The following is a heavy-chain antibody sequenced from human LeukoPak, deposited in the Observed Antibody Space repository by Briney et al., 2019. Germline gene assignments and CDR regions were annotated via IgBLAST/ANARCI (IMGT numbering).Heavy chain of an antibody. V-gene: IGHV1-69*01. Sequence: SVKVSCKASGGTFSSYAINGVRRAPGQGLEWMGGIIPIFGTANYAQKFQDRVTITPDESTCTAYMELSSLRSEDTAIYYCASRLYCSNTRCRNFPFAYWGQGTLVTVSS. CDR1: GGTFSSYA. CDR3: ASRLYCSNTRCRNFPFAY. J-gene: IGHJ4*02. CDR2: IIPIFGTA. D-gene: IGHD2-2*01.